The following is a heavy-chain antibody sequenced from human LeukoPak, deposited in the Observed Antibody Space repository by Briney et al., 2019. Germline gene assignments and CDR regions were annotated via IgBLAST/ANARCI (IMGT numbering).Heavy chain of an antibody. Sequence: SETLSLTCTVSGVSVSSDNYYWSWIRQPPGRGLEWVGCVHYSGSTNYSPSVKSRVTISIDTSRNHFSLKLSSVTAADTAVYYCARNMVRGVTDSFDIWAKGQWSPSPQ. J-gene: IGHJ3*02. CDR2: VHYSGST. CDR1: GVSVSSDNYY. D-gene: IGHD3-10*01. CDR3: ARNMVRGVTDSFDI. V-gene: IGHV4-61*03.